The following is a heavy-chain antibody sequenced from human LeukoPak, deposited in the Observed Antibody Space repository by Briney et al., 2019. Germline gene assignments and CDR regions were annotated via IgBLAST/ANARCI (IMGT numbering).Heavy chain of an antibody. CDR1: GFIVSSNY. D-gene: IGHD3-22*01. CDR2: IYSGGST. V-gene: IGHV3-53*01. J-gene: IGHJ5*02. Sequence: PGGSLRLSCAASGFIVSSNYMSWVRQAPGKGLEWVSVIYSGGSTYYADSVKGRFSISRDNSKNTVYLQMNSLRAEDTAVYYCARAWYYLDSGGYKGWLDPWGQGILVTVSS. CDR3: ARAWYYLDSGGYKGWLDP.